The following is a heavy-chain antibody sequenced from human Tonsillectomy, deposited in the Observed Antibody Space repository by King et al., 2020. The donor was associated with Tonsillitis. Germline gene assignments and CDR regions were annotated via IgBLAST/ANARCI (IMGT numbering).Heavy chain of an antibody. V-gene: IGHV4-38-2*01. Sequence: VQLQESGPGLLKSSETLSLTCVVSGDSISTGYYWGWIRQPPGKGLEWIGSIDHGGNTYYNSSLKSRVRISVDTSKNQFSLKLKSVTAAATAIYNCARVSCSLNFWGQGTLVTVSS. J-gene: IGHJ4*02. CDR2: IDHGGNT. D-gene: IGHD6-13*01. CDR3: ARVSCSLNF. CDR1: GDSISTGYY.